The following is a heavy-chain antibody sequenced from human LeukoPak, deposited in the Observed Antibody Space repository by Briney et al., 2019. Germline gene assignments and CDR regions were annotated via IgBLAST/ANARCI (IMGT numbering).Heavy chain of an antibody. CDR3: ATSIAAFYYYYYMDV. J-gene: IGHJ6*03. D-gene: IGHD6-6*01. Sequence: PSEKVLCKASRGTISSYAISWLRQATGQGLEWMGGIIPIFGTANYAQKFQGRVTITTDESTSTAYMELSSLRSEDTAVYYCATSIAAFYYYYYMDVWGKGTTVTVSS. CDR1: RGTISSYA. V-gene: IGHV1-69*05. CDR2: IIPIFGTA.